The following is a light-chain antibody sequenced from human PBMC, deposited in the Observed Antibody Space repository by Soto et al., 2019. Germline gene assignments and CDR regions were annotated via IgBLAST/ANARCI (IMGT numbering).Light chain of an antibody. V-gene: IGKV3-15*01. Sequence: EIVVTQSPGILSVSPGDRATLSCRASQSVSTNLAWYQQKPGRAPTLLIYAASTRATGIPARFTGSGSGTAFTLTISSLQSEDFAVYYCQEYSKWPLFTFGPGTRVDIK. CDR1: QSVSTN. J-gene: IGKJ3*01. CDR2: AAS. CDR3: QEYSKWPLFT.